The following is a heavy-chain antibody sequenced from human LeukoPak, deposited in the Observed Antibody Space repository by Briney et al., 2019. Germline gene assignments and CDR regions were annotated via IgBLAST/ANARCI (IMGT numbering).Heavy chain of an antibody. CDR2: IRSKAYGGTT. D-gene: IGHD3-16*01. Sequence: PGWSLRLSCTASGFTFGDYAMSWVRQAPGKGLEWVGFIRSKAYGGTTEYAASVKGRFTISRDDSKSIAYLQMNSLKTEDTAVYYCTRVPFRYDYYYYGMDVWGQGTTVTVSS. J-gene: IGHJ6*02. CDR1: GFTFGDYA. V-gene: IGHV3-49*04. CDR3: TRVPFRYDYYYYGMDV.